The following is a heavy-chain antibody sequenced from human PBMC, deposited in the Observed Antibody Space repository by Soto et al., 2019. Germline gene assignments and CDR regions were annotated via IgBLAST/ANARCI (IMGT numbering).Heavy chain of an antibody. CDR1: GGTFSNYA. CDR3: ARDLAPVVRGVLSSGMDV. Sequence: QVQLVQSGAEIQKPGSSVKVSCKASGGTFSNYAINWVRQAPGQGLEWMGGIIPMFGTTYYAERFQGRVTITADESTSTAYMELSSLRSEDTVVFYCARDLAPVVRGVLSSGMDVWGQGTTVTVSS. J-gene: IGHJ6*02. D-gene: IGHD3-10*02. V-gene: IGHV1-69*01. CDR2: IIPMFGTT.